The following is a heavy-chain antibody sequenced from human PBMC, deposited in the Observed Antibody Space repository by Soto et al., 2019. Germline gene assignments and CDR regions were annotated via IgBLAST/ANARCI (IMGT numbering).Heavy chain of an antibody. Sequence: KPSETLSLTCSASGGSITSSSHFWGWVRQPPGKVLEWIGTIYFTGNTYYTPSLKSRLTMSIDTSKNEFPLRLNSVTAADTAVYYCAGQTFTIAAASYGRSNWFDPWGPGTLVTVSS. CDR3: AGQTFTIAAASYGRSNWFDP. CDR2: IYFTGNT. D-gene: IGHD6-25*01. V-gene: IGHV4-39*01. J-gene: IGHJ5*02. CDR1: GGSITSSSHF.